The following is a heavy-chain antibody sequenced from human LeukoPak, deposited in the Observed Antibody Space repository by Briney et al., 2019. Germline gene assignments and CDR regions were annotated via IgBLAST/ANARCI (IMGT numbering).Heavy chain of an antibody. CDR3: ARQVVVVTPFDY. Sequence: SETLSLTXTVSGGSISSYYWSWIRQPPGKGLEWIGYIYYSGSTNYNPSLKSRVTISVDTSKNQFSLKLSSVTAADTAVYYCARQVVVVTPFDYWGQGTLVTVSS. V-gene: IGHV4-59*01. D-gene: IGHD3-22*01. CDR2: IYYSGST. CDR1: GGSISSYY. J-gene: IGHJ4*02.